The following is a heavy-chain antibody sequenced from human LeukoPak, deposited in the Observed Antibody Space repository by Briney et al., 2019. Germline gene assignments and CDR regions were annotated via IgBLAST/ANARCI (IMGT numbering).Heavy chain of an antibody. CDR2: ISPDWSGA. J-gene: IGHJ4*02. V-gene: IGHV3-74*01. CDR3: ARLSVCPRCHFDY. CDR1: GFTFSSYW. D-gene: IGHD5/OR15-5a*01. Sequence: GGSLRLSCAASGFTFSSYWMHWVRQAPGKGLVWVSRISPDWSGAIYADSVNGRFTISRDNAKNPLYLQMNSLRADDTAVYYCARLSVCPRCHFDYWGQGTLVTVSS.